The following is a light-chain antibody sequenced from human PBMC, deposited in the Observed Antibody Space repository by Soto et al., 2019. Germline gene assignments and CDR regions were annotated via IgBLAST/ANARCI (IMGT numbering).Light chain of an antibody. CDR2: DAS. J-gene: IGKJ1*01. CDR3: QPYNSFSGT. V-gene: IGKV1-5*01. CDR1: QTISSW. Sequence: DIQMTQSASTLSASVGDRVTITCRASQTISSWLAWYQQKPGKAPKLLIYDASSLESGVPSRFSGRGSGTQFTLTISSLQPDDFATYYCQPYNSFSGTFGPGTKVDTK.